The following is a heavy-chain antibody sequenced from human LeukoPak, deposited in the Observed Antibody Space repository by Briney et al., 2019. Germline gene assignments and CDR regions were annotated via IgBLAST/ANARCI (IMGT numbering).Heavy chain of an antibody. CDR1: GFTFSSYA. Sequence: PGGSLRLSCAASGFTFSSYAMSWVRQAPGKGLEWVSGISGSGSSTYYADSVKGRFNISRDNTKNILHLQMNSLRAEDTAVYYCAKEASGTSKGRIDYWGQGTLVTVSS. CDR3: AKEASGTSKGRIDY. J-gene: IGHJ4*02. CDR2: ISGSGSST. V-gene: IGHV3-23*01. D-gene: IGHD1-26*01.